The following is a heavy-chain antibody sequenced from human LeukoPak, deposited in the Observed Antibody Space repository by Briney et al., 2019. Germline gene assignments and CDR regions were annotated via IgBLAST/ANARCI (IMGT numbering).Heavy chain of an antibody. Sequence: AGGSLRLSCAASGFTFSIYAMSWVRQAPGKGLEWVSGITGGRSTYYADSVKGRFTISRDNSKNSLYLQMDSLRAEDTAVYYCAKLRGGWFHDAFDIWGQGTMVTVSS. D-gene: IGHD6-19*01. V-gene: IGHV3-23*01. J-gene: IGHJ3*02. CDR3: AKLRGGWFHDAFDI. CDR1: GFTFSIYA. CDR2: ITGGRST.